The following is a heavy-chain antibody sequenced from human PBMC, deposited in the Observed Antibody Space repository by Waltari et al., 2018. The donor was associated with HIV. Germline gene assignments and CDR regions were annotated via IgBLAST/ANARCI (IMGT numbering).Heavy chain of an antibody. D-gene: IGHD3-3*01. J-gene: IGHJ5*02. CDR3: ARGIRYYAP. Sequence: EVQLVQSGGGVVSPEESVRLSCAVSGTLVSDNYMSWIRQAPGKGLEWVAVLYCDGTTYYADSVKGRFVVSRDKAKNMFFLQMDYPRGADSATYFCARGIRYYAPWGQGVLVSVS. CDR1: GTLVSDNY. V-gene: IGHV3-53*02. CDR2: LYCDGTT.